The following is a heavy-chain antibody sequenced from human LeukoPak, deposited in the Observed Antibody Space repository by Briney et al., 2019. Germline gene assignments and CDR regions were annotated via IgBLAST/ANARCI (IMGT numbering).Heavy chain of an antibody. CDR3: ARDDGFSCYSY. V-gene: IGHV3-7*01. D-gene: IGHD3/OR15-3a*01. J-gene: IGHJ4*02. CDR2: MNLDGSEK. Sequence: PGGSLRLSCAASGFTFSSYWMTWVRQAPGKGLEWVANMNLDGSEKYYVDSVKGRFIISRDNAKSSLFLQMNSLIAEDTAVYYCARDDGFSCYSYWGQGTLVTVSS. CDR1: GFTFSSYW.